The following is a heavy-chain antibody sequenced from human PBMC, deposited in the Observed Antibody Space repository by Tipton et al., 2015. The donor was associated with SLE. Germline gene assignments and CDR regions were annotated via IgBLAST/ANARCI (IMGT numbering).Heavy chain of an antibody. CDR1: GGSISTSSSYY. CDR3: ARHLRITIFGVVIEGWFDP. Sequence: TLSLTCAVYGGSISTSSSYYWAWIRQPPGKEMKWIGEIYHRGSTNYNPSLKSRVTISVDTSKNQFSLKLKSVTAADTAVYYCARHLRITIFGVVIEGWFDPWGQGTLVTVSS. CDR2: IYHRGST. V-gene: IGHV4-39*01. J-gene: IGHJ5*02. D-gene: IGHD3-3*01.